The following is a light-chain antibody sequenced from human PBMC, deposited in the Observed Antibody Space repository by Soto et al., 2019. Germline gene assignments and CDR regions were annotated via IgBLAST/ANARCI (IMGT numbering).Light chain of an antibody. CDR1: QAIDTY. CDR2: AAS. J-gene: IGKJ4*01. CDR3: QQYNSYPLT. V-gene: IGKV1-9*01. Sequence: DIQLTQSPSFLSASVGDRVTITCRASQAIDTYLAWYQKKPGKAPKLLIYAASLLQSGVPSRFSGGGSGTEFTLTISSLQPDDFATYYCQQYNSYPLTFGGGTKVEIK.